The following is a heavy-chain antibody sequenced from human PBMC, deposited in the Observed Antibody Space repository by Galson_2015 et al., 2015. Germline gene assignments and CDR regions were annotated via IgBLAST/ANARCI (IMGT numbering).Heavy chain of an antibody. J-gene: IGHJ3*02. CDR2: ISGSGDQT. D-gene: IGHD1-26*01. V-gene: IGHV3-23*01. CDR3: ARPEGSGTYPTDALEM. CDR1: GFPFRNFA. Sequence: LRLSCAASGFPFRNFAMNWVRQAPGKGLEWASGISGSGDQTYYADSVKGRFTIFRDNSKNTLYVQMNRLRDEDTAVYYCARPEGSGTYPTDALEMWGQGTVVTVSS.